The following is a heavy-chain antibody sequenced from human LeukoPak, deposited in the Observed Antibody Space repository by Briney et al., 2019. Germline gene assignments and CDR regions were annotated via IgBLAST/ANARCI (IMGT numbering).Heavy chain of an antibody. J-gene: IGHJ4*02. V-gene: IGHV4-34*01. D-gene: IGHD3-22*01. Sequence: SETLSLTCAVYGGSFSGYYWSWIRQPPGKGLEWIGEINHSGSTNNNPSLKSRVTISVGTSKNQFSLKLSSVTAADTAVYYCARGRNYYDSSGESGYFDYWGQGTLVTVSS. CDR1: GGSFSGYY. CDR3: ARGRNYYDSSGESGYFDY. CDR2: INHSGST.